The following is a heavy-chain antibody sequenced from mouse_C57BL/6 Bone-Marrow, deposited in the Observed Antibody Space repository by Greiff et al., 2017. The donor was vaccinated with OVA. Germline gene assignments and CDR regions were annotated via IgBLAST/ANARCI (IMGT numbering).Heavy chain of an antibody. CDR1: GFTFSSYA. J-gene: IGHJ1*03. CDR2: ISDGGSYT. Sequence: EVKLMESGGGLVKPGGSLKLSCAASGFTFSSYAMSWVRQTPEQRLEWVATISDGGSYTYYPDNVKGRFTISRDNAKNNLYLQMSHLKSEDTAMYYCSRDQQFLWYFDVWGTGTTVTVSS. CDR3: SRDQQFLWYFDV. V-gene: IGHV5-4*01. D-gene: IGHD6-1*01.